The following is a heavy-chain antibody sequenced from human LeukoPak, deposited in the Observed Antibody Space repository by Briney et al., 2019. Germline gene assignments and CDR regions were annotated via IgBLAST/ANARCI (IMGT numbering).Heavy chain of an antibody. CDR1: GGSISNYF. Sequence: SETLSLTCTVSGGSISNYFWSWIRQPPGKGPEWIGYVYYSGSTNYNPSLKSRVTMSVDTSQNQFSLKLSSVTAADTAVYYCARDGGYSYGYYFDYWGQGTLVTVSS. V-gene: IGHV4-59*01. D-gene: IGHD5-18*01. CDR2: VYYSGST. J-gene: IGHJ4*02. CDR3: ARDGGYSYGYYFDY.